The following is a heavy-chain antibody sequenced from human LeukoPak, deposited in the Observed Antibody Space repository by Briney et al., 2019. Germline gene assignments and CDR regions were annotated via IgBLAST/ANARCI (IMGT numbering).Heavy chain of an antibody. CDR3: ARDLGAPPYSATRGYYMDV. Sequence: ASVKVSCKASGYTFTNYGIAWVRQAPGQGLEWVGWISVYNGNTNYAEKLQGRVNVTTDRSTSTAYMELRSLRSDDTAVYYCARDLGAPPYSATRGYYMDVWGKGTTVTVSS. J-gene: IGHJ6*03. CDR2: ISVYNGNT. CDR1: GYTFTNYG. D-gene: IGHD1-26*01. V-gene: IGHV1-18*01.